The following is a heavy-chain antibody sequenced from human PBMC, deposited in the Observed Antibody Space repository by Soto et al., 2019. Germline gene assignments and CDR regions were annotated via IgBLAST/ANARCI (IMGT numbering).Heavy chain of an antibody. J-gene: IGHJ4*02. CDR1: GGSISSGGYY. CDR2: IYYSGST. V-gene: IGHV4-31*03. D-gene: IGHD2-2*01. Sequence: SETLSLTCTVSGGSISSGGYYWSWIRQHPGKGLEWIGYIYYSGSTYYNPSLKSRVTISVDTSKNQFSLKLSSVTAADTAVYYCASIRYGSSTSCYKNFDYWGQGTLVTVSS. CDR3: ASIRYGSSTSCYKNFDY.